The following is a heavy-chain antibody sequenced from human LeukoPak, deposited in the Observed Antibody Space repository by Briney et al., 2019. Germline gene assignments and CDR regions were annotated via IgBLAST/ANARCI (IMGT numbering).Heavy chain of an antibody. V-gene: IGHV4-30-4*08. Sequence: SETLSLTCTVSGGSISSGDYYWSWIRQPPGKGLEWIGYIYYSGSTYYNPSLKSRVTISVDTSKNQFSLKLSSVTAADTAVYYCARGVSPIFASWWFDPWDQGTLVTVSS. J-gene: IGHJ5*02. D-gene: IGHD6-13*01. CDR3: ARGVSPIFASWWFDP. CDR1: GGSISSGDYY. CDR2: IYYSGST.